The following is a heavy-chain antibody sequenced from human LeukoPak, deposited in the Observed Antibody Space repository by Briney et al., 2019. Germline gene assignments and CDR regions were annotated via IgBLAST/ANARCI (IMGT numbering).Heavy chain of an antibody. Sequence: ASVKVSCKASGYTFTSYAMHWVRQAPGQRLEWMGWINAGNGNTKYSQKFQGRVTITRDTSASTAYMELSSLRSEDTAVYYCAREPENYDFWSGYYGGFDYWGQGTLVTVSS. V-gene: IGHV1-3*01. J-gene: IGHJ4*02. CDR2: INAGNGNT. CDR1: GYTFTSYA. D-gene: IGHD3-3*01. CDR3: AREPENYDFWSGYYGGFDY.